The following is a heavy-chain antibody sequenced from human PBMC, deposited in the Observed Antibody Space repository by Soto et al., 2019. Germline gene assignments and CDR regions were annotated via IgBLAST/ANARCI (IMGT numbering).Heavy chain of an antibody. CDR1: GFTFSSYG. Sequence: QVQLVESGGGVVQPGRSLRLSCAASGFTFSSYGMHWVRQAPGKGLEWVAVISYDGSNKYYADSVKGRFTISRDNSQNPLYLQMNGLRAEDTAVYYCAKGVVWGPEDYWGQGTLVTVSS. D-gene: IGHD3-16*01. J-gene: IGHJ4*02. CDR3: AKGVVWGPEDY. CDR2: ISYDGSNK. V-gene: IGHV3-30*18.